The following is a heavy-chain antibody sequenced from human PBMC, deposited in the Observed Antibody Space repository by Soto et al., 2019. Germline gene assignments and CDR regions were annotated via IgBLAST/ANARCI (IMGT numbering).Heavy chain of an antibody. V-gene: IGHV4-31*03. CDR2: IYYRGST. CDR1: GGSISSGGYY. J-gene: IGHJ5*02. CDR3: ARSVDP. Sequence: QVQLQASGPGLVKPSQTLSLTCTVSGGSISSGGYYWSWIRQNPGKGLEWIGYIYYRGSTYYNTSLKSRITTSVDTSKSQFSMELSSVTAADTAVYYCARSVDPGGQGTLVTVSS.